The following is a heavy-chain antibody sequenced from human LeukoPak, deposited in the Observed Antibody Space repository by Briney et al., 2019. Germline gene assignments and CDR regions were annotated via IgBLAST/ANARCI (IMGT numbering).Heavy chain of an antibody. D-gene: IGHD6-13*01. CDR3: AKGAARQLDDAFDI. V-gene: IGHV3-33*03. CDR2: IWFDGSKQ. Sequence: PERSLRLSCAASGFTFSGYAMNWVRQAPGKGLEWVAIIWFDGSKQYYADSVKGRFTISRDNSKNTVILQMHSLRADDTALYYCAKGAARQLDDAFDIWGQGTMVTVSS. CDR1: GFTFSGYA. J-gene: IGHJ3*02.